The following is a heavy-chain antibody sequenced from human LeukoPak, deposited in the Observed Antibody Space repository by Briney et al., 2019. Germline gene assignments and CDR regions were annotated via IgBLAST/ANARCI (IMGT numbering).Heavy chain of an antibody. CDR1: GFTFSSYA. J-gene: IGHJ4*02. CDR2: VSGSGGST. D-gene: IGHD2-2*01. V-gene: IGHV3-23*01. Sequence: PGGPLRLSCAASGFTFSSYAMSWVRQAPGKGLEWVSAVSGSGGSTYYADSVKGRFTISRDNSKNTLYLQMNSLRAEDTAVYYCAKRSPGCRLCLDYWGQGTLVTVSS. CDR3: AKRSPGCRLCLDY.